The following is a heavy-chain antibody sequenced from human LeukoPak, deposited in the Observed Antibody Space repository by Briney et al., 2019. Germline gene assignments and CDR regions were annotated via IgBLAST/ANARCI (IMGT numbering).Heavy chain of an antibody. V-gene: IGHV3-7*01. Sequence: GSLRLSCAASGFTFSSYAMSWVRQAPGEGPEWVANIKQDGSEEYYVDSVKGRFTISRDNAMESLYLQMNSLRAEDTAVYYCARGPLGYCSTGSCAFDVWGQGTMVIVSS. J-gene: IGHJ3*01. CDR2: IKQDGSEE. CDR1: GFTFSSYA. D-gene: IGHD2-15*01. CDR3: ARGPLGYCSTGSCAFDV.